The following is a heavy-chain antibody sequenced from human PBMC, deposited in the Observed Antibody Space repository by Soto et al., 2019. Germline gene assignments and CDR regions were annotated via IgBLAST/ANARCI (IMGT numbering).Heavy chain of an antibody. CDR3: ARDRGIAARPMGWFDP. CDR1: GYTFTGYY. CDR2: INPNSGGT. V-gene: IGHV1-2*02. Sequence: GASVKVSCKASGYTFTGYYMHWVRQAPGQGLEWMGWINPNSGGTNYAQKFQGRVTMTRDTSISTAYMELSRLRSDDTAVYYCARDRGIAARPMGWFDPWGQGTLVTVSS. D-gene: IGHD6-6*01. J-gene: IGHJ5*02.